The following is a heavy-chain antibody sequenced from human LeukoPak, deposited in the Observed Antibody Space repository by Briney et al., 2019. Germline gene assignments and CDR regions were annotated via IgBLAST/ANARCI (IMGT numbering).Heavy chain of an antibody. CDR1: RLTLSRYW. CDR3: ARVPQVWKGTYYFDY. V-gene: IGHV3-7*01. D-gene: IGHD3-16*01. Sequence: GGSLRDSRVASRLTLSRYWMSGVRPAPGRGREGVANIKHDGSEQYYVDSVKGRFTISRDNAKNSLYLQMNSLGAEDTAVYYCARVPQVWKGTYYFDYWGQGTLVTFSS. CDR2: IKHDGSEQ. J-gene: IGHJ4*02.